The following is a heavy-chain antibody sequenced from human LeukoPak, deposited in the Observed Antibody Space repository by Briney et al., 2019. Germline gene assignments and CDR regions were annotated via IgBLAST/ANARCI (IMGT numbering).Heavy chain of an antibody. D-gene: IGHD6-6*01. CDR1: GGSFSGYY. Sequence: PSETLSLTCAVYGGSFSGYYWSWIRQPPGKGLEWIGEINHSGSTNYNPSLKSRVTISVDTSKNRFSLKLSSVTAADTAVYYCASSLQEQLVPLDYWGQGTLVTVSS. CDR2: INHSGST. V-gene: IGHV4-34*01. J-gene: IGHJ4*01. CDR3: ASSLQEQLVPLDY.